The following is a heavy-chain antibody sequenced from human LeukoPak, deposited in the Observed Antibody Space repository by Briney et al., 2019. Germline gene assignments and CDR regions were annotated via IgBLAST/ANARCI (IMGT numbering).Heavy chain of an antibody. CDR3: ARRLVRKKYYYGSGSCGYFDY. D-gene: IGHD3-10*01. Sequence: SETLSLTCTVSGGSISSSSSYWGWIRQPPGKGLEIGSIYYSGSTYYNPSLKSRVTISVDTSKNQFSLKLSSVTAADTAVYYCARRLVRKKYYYGSGSCGYFDYWGQGTLVTVSS. CDR1: GGSISSSSSY. V-gene: IGHV4-39*01. J-gene: IGHJ4*02. CDR2: IYYSGST.